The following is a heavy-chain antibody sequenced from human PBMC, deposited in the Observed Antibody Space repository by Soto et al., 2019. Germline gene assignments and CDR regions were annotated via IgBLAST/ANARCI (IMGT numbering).Heavy chain of an antibody. D-gene: IGHD3-22*01. CDR3: ARDRVYYYDNSGYYNFDY. V-gene: IGHV3-30-3*01. Sequence: QVHLVESGGGVVQPGRSLRVSCAASGFTFSNYAMHWVRQAPGKGLEWVAVVSYDGSKQFYADSVEGRFTISRYSSKSTLYLHMDNLRDEDTAVYYCARDRVYYYDNSGYYNFDYWGQGTLVTVSS. CDR2: VSYDGSKQ. J-gene: IGHJ4*02. CDR1: GFTFSNYA.